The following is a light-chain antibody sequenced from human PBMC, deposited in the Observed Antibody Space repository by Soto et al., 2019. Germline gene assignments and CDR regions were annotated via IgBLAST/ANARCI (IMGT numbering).Light chain of an antibody. J-gene: IGLJ3*02. Sequence: QSVLTQPPSVSAAPGQGVTMSCSGKSCNIGRNFVAWYQQLPGTAPTILIYDDTKRPYGIPGRFSASKSGTSATLAITGRQTGDDADYYCGTWDSSRSVLVFGGGTKLTVL. CDR2: DDT. V-gene: IGLV1-51*01. CDR1: SCNIGRNF. CDR3: GTWDSSRSVLV.